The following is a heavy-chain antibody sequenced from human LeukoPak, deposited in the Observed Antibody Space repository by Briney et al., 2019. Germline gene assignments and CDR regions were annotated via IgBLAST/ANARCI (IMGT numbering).Heavy chain of an antibody. V-gene: IGHV3-11*04. CDR1: GFTFSDSY. J-gene: IGHJ3*02. CDR2: ISDDGNTI. CDR3: ARDRNWNYPGSFDI. Sequence: GGSLRLSCAASGFTFSDSYMSWIRQAPGKGLEWVSYISDDGNTIYYADSVKGRFTISRDNAKNTLYLQMNSLRAEDTAVYYCARDRNWNYPGSFDIWGQGTMVTVSS. D-gene: IGHD1-7*01.